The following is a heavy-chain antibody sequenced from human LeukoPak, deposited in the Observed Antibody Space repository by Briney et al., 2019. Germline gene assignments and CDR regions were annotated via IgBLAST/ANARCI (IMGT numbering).Heavy chain of an antibody. V-gene: IGHV3-33*01. CDR1: GFKFNNYG. CDR2: IWYDGSDK. CDR3: ARGPNSGSYFFDY. J-gene: IGHJ4*02. D-gene: IGHD1-26*01. Sequence: GGSLRLSCTASGFKFNNYGMHWVRQAPGKGLDWVALIWYDGSDKYYTDSVKGRFTISRDNSKNTLYLDMNRLRPEDTAVYYCARGPNSGSYFFDYWGQGTPLTVSS.